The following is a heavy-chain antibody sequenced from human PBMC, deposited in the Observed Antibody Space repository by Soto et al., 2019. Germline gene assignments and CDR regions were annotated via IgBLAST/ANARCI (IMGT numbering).Heavy chain of an antibody. CDR1: GYTFTTYI. Sequence: QVQLVQSGTEVKKPGASVKVSCKTSGYTFTTYIITWVRQAPGQGLEWVGWIAAYNGHTNYAQKFQDRVTMTMDTSTSTAYMELMSLRSDDTAVYYCARANVLMAYPSFGYWGQGTLVTVSS. CDR3: ARANVLMAYPSFGY. D-gene: IGHD2-8*01. J-gene: IGHJ4*02. CDR2: IAAYNGHT. V-gene: IGHV1-18*01.